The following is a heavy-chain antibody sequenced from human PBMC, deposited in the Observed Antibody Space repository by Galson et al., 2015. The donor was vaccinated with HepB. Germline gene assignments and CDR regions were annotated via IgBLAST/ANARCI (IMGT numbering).Heavy chain of an antibody. J-gene: IGHJ3*02. CDR1: GYTFTSYG. CDR2: ISTYNGNT. CDR3: ARVDYGVYAFDI. Sequence: SVKVSCKASGYTFTSYGISWVRQAPGQGLEWMGWISTYNGNTNYAQKLQGRVTMTTDTSTSTAYMELRSLRSDDTAVYYCARVDYGVYAFDIWGQGTMVTVSS. V-gene: IGHV1-18*01. D-gene: IGHD4-17*01.